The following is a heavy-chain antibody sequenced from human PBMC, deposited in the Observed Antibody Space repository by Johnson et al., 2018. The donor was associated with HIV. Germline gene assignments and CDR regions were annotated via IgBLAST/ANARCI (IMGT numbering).Heavy chain of an antibody. J-gene: IGHJ3*02. D-gene: IGHD1-26*01. CDR2: INWNGGST. Sequence: VQLVESGGGVVRPGGSLRLSCAASGFTFDDYGMSWVRQAPGKGLEWVSGINWNGGSTGYADSLKGRFTISRDNSKNTVYLQMNSLRPEDTAVYYCAKDGGSYGGAFDIWGQGTMVTVSS. CDR1: GFTFDDYG. CDR3: AKDGGSYGGAFDI. V-gene: IGHV3-20*04.